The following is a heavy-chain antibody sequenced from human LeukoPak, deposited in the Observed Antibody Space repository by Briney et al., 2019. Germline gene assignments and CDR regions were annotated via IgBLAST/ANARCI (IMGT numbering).Heavy chain of an antibody. D-gene: IGHD3-10*01. CDR2: ISGSGGST. Sequence: GGSLRLSCAASGFTFSSYAMSWVRQAPGKGLEWVSAISGSGGSTYYADSEKGRFTISRDNSKNTLYLQMNSLRAEDTAVYYCAKDSKGGYFRYYFDYWGQGTLVTVSS. CDR1: GFTFSSYA. V-gene: IGHV3-23*01. CDR3: AKDSKGGYFRYYFDY. J-gene: IGHJ4*02.